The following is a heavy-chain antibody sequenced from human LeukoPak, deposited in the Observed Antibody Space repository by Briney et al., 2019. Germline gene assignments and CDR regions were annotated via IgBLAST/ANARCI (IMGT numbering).Heavy chain of an antibody. CDR3: ARGSKRCSNYLDAFDI. D-gene: IGHD4-11*01. CDR1: GYTFTSYD. CDR2: MNPNSGNT. V-gene: IGHV1-8*01. Sequence: GASVKVSCKASGYTFTSYDINWVRQATGQGLEWMGWMNPNSGNTGYAQKFQGRVTMTRNTSISTAYMELSSLRSEDTAVYYCARGSKRCSNYLDAFDIWGQGTMVTVSS. J-gene: IGHJ3*02.